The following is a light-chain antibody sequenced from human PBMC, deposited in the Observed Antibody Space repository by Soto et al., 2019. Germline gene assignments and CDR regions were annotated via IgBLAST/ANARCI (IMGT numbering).Light chain of an antibody. J-gene: IGLJ1*01. CDR1: SSDVGGYNY. CDR3: CSYAGSYTLYV. V-gene: IGLV2-11*01. CDR2: DVS. Sequence: QSVLTQPRSVSGSPGQSVTISCTGTSSDVGGYNYVSWYQQHPGKAPKLMIYDVSKRPSGVPDRFSGSKSGNTASLTISGLQAEDEADYYSCSYAGSYTLYVFGTGTKVTVL.